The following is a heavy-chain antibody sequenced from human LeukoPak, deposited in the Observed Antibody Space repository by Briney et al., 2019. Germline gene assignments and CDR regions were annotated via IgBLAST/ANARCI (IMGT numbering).Heavy chain of an antibody. CDR1: GGSTSSYF. CDR3: ASARLGSGLEGAFDI. Sequence: SETLSLTCTVSGGSTSSYFWSWIRHPPGKGLELIGYIYYSGSTNYNPSLKSRVTISVDTSKNQFSLKLSSVTAADTAVYYCASARLGSGLEGAFDIWGQGTMVTVSS. J-gene: IGHJ3*02. CDR2: IYYSGST. D-gene: IGHD6-25*01. V-gene: IGHV4-59*01.